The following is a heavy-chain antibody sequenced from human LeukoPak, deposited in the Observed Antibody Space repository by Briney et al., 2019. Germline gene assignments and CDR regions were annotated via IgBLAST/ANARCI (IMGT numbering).Heavy chain of an antibody. J-gene: IGHJ3*02. CDR2: ISYDGSNK. D-gene: IGHD3-16*02. V-gene: IGHV3-30-3*01. CDR1: GFTFSSYA. CDR3: ARGLNYDYVWGSYRLGASDI. Sequence: GGSLRLSCAASGFTFSSYAMHWVRQAPGKGLEWVAVISYDGSNKYYADSVKGRFTISRDNSKNTLYLQMNSLRAEDTAVYYCARGLNYDYVWGSYRLGASDIWGQGTMVTVSS.